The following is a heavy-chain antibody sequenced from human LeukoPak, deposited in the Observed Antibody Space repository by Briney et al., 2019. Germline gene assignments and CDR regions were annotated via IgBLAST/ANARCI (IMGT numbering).Heavy chain of an antibody. Sequence: PRGSLRLSCAASGFTFSSYAMSWVRQAPGKGLEWVSGISGSGDNIYYADSVKGRFTISRDSSKKRLYLPMNILRSEDTAVYYCAKSDCSYISCYVLDYWGQGTQVTVSS. CDR1: GFTFSSYA. CDR3: AKSDCSYISCYVLDY. V-gene: IGHV3-23*01. D-gene: IGHD2-2*01. CDR2: ISGSGDNI. J-gene: IGHJ4*02.